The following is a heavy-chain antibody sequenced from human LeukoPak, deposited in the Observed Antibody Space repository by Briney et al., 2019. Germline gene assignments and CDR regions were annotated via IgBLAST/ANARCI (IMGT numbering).Heavy chain of an antibody. V-gene: IGHV3-74*01. CDR2: INSDGSSA. J-gene: IGHJ4*02. CDR3: ARGGVGCFDY. Sequence: GGSLILSCAASGFTFSDYWIHWVRQAPGKGLVWVSHINSDGSSATYADSVKGRLTISRDNAKNTVYLQMNSLRAEDTAVYYCARGGVGCFDYWGQGALVTVSS. CDR1: GFTFSDYW. D-gene: IGHD6-19*01.